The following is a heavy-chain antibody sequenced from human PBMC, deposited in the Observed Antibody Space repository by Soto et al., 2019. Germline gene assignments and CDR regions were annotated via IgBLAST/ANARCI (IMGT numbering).Heavy chain of an antibody. CDR1: GFYFSSYS. V-gene: IGHV3-48*02. D-gene: IGHD3-22*01. CDR3: ARGDNDSSGYYSLNWFDP. CDR2: ISSSSSTI. J-gene: IGHJ5*02. Sequence: GGSLRLSCAASGFYFSSYSMNRVRQAPGKGLEWVSYISSSSSTIYYADSVKGRFTISRDNAKNSLYLQMNSLRDEDTAVYYCARGDNDSSGYYSLNWFDPWGQGTLVIVSS.